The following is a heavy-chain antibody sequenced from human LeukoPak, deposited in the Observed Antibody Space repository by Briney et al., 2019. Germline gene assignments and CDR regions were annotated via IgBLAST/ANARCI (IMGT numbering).Heavy chain of an antibody. J-gene: IGHJ4*02. CDR1: GFTFSSYA. V-gene: IGHV3-23*01. Sequence: PGESLRLSCAASGFTFSSYAMSWVRQAPGKGLEWVSAISGSGGSTYSADSVKGRFTISRDNSKNTLYLQMNSLRAEDTAVYFCAKGHLTYYDSCALGGWGQGTLVTVSS. CDR3: AKGHLTYYDSCALGG. CDR2: ISGSGGST. D-gene: IGHD3-22*01.